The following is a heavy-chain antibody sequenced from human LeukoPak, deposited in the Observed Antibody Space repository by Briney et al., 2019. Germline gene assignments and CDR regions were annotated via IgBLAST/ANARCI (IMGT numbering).Heavy chain of an antibody. D-gene: IGHD3-16*01. CDR1: GFTFSSYE. J-gene: IGHJ6*03. Sequence: GGSLRLSCAASGFTFSSYEMNWVRQAPGKGPEWVSYISSSGSTIYYADSVKGRFTISRDNAKNSLYLQMNSLRAEDTAVYYCARDMGDYYYYYMDVWGKGTTVTVSS. V-gene: IGHV3-48*03. CDR2: ISSSGSTI. CDR3: ARDMGDYYYYYMDV.